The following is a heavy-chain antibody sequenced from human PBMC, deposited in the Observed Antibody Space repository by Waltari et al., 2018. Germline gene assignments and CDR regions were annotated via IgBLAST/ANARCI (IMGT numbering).Heavy chain of an antibody. J-gene: IGHJ4*02. CDR2: IIPIFGTA. V-gene: IGHV1-69*12. CDR3: ARGVKPLSIVGATTEWDY. Sequence: QVQLVQSGAEVKKPGSSVKVSCKASGGTFSSYAISWVRQAPGQGLEWMGGIIPIFGTANYAQKFQGRVTITADESTSTAYMELSSLRSEDTAVYYCARGVKPLSIVGATTEWDYWGQGTLVTVSS. CDR1: GGTFSSYA. D-gene: IGHD1-26*01.